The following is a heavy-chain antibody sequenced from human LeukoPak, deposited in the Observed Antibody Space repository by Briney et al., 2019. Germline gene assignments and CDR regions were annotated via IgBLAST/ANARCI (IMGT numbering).Heavy chain of an antibody. CDR2: IYYSGST. Sequence: SETLSLTCTVSGGSISSGGCYWSWIRQRPGKGLEWIGYIYYSGSTYYNPSLKSRVTISVDTSKNQFSLKLSSVTAADTAVYYCARNIVATSNWFDPWGQGTLDTVSS. D-gene: IGHD5-12*01. J-gene: IGHJ5*02. CDR3: ARNIVATSNWFDP. CDR1: GGSISSGGCY. V-gene: IGHV4-31*03.